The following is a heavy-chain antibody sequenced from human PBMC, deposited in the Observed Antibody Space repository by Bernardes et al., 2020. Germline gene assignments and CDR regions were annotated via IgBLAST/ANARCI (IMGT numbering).Heavy chain of an antibody. D-gene: IGHD3-22*01. CDR1: GFTFSSYW. V-gene: IGHV3-7*01. Sequence: GGSLRLSCAASGFTFSSYWMSWVRQAPGKGLEWVANIKQDGSEKYYVDSVKGRFTISRDNAKNSLYLQMNSLRAEDTAVYYCARDPFDYYDSSGYTPGGDAFDIWGQGTMVTVSS. CDR2: IKQDGSEK. CDR3: ARDPFDYYDSSGYTPGGDAFDI. J-gene: IGHJ3*02.